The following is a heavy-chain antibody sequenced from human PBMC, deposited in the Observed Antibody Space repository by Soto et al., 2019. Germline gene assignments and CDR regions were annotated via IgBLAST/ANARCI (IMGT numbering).Heavy chain of an antibody. J-gene: IGHJ6*02. CDR2: IYHSGST. CDR1: GGSISSGHW. CDR3: ARGSRIQLRNYGLDV. D-gene: IGHD5-18*01. Sequence: QVQLQESGPGLVKPSGTVSLTCAVSGGSISSGHWWSWVRQPPGKGLEWIGEIYHSGSTNYNPSLKSRVTISVDKSKNQFSLKLSSVTASDTAVYYCARGSRIQLRNYGLDVWGQGTTVTVSS. V-gene: IGHV4-4*02.